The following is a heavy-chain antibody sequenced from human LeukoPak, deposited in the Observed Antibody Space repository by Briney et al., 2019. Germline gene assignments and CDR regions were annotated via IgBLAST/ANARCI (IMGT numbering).Heavy chain of an antibody. J-gene: IGHJ4*02. V-gene: IGHV4-4*07. CDR3: ARLYYYGSGSPLL. CDR2: IYTSGST. D-gene: IGHD3-10*01. Sequence: SETLSLTCTVSGDSMSSYYWSWIRQPAGKGLEWIGRIYTSGSTNYNPPLKSRLTMSVDTSKNQFSLKLGSVTAADTAVYYCARLYYYGSGSPLLWGQGTLVTVSS. CDR1: GDSMSSYY.